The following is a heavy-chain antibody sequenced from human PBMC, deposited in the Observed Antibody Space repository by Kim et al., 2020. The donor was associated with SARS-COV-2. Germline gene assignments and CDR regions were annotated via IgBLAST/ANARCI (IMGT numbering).Heavy chain of an antibody. V-gene: IGHV2-5*02. J-gene: IGHJ4*02. CDR2: IYWDDDK. CDR3: AHRRSITGTLDY. Sequence: SGPTLVKPTQTLTLTCTFSGFSLSTSGVGVGWIRQPPGKALEWLALIYWDDDKRYSPSLKSRLTITKDTSKNQVVLTMTNMDPVDTATYDCAHRRSITGTLDYWGQGTLVTVSS. CDR1: GFSLSTSGVG. D-gene: IGHD1-20*01.